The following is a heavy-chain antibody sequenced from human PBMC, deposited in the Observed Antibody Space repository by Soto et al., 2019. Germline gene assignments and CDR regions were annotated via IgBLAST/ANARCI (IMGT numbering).Heavy chain of an antibody. V-gene: IGHV4-31*03. CDR3: ARSGYSYGPNPLLY. J-gene: IGHJ4*02. CDR1: GGSVSTDGYY. D-gene: IGHD5-18*01. CDR2: IYYSGTT. Sequence: PSETLSLTCSVSGGSVSTDGYYWSWIRQHPETGLEWIGYIYYSGTTYYNPSLRGRVIISLDTSKNQFSLRLTSLTAADTAVYYCARSGYSYGPNPLLYWGQGTLVTV.